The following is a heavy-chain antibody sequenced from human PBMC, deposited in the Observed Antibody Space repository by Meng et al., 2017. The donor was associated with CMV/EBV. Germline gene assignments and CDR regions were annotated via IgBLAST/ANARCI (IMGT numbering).Heavy chain of an antibody. Sequence: SLKISCAASGFTFDNYDMQWVRQAPGKGLEWVSGINWSSRNIDYADSVRGRFTISRDNAKSSLYLEMNSLRPEDTALYYCARDMGRGGRGVLFDYWGQGTLVTVSS. CDR2: INWSSRNI. V-gene: IGHV3-9*01. CDR3: ARDMGRGGRGVLFDY. CDR1: GFTFDNYD. D-gene: IGHD3-10*01. J-gene: IGHJ4*02.